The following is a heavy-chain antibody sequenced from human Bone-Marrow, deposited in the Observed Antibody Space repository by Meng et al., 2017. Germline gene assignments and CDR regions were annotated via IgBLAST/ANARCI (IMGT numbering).Heavy chain of an antibody. V-gene: IGHV3-30*01. CDR2: ISYDGSNK. CDR3: AREVARKNDNTYYYDSSGYEGAFDI. D-gene: IGHD3-22*01. Sequence: GESLKISCAASGFTFSSYAMHWVRQAPGKGLEWVAVISYDGSNKYYADSVKGRFTISRDNSKNTLYLQMNSLRAEDTAVYYCAREVARKNDNTYYYDSSGYEGAFDIWGQGTMVTVSS. CDR1: GFTFSSYA. J-gene: IGHJ3*02.